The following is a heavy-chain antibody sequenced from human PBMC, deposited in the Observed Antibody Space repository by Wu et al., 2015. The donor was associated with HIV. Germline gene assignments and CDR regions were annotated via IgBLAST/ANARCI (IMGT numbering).Heavy chain of an antibody. Sequence: QVALVQSGAEVKKPGASVKVSCKAFGYTFVSYDIHWVRQAPGQGLEWMGWMNPKSGHTGYSQKFQGRITMTRDNSISTAYMELSRLRSADTAVFYCAREWPDILTGLGWFDPWGQGTLVTVSS. CDR1: GYTFVSYD. CDR3: AREWPDILTGLGWFDP. D-gene: IGHD3-9*01. CDR2: MNPKSGHT. J-gene: IGHJ5*02. V-gene: IGHV1-8*01.